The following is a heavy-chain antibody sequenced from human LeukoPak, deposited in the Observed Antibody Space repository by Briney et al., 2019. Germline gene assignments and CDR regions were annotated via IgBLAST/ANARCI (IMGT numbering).Heavy chain of an antibody. CDR3: ARAGPFYSGNCLGF. J-gene: IGHJ4*02. Sequence: ASVKVSCKASGYTFTGYYMNWVRQAPGQGLEWMGWINPNSGDTNSAQKSQGRVTMTRDTSISTAYMELSRLTSDDTAVYYCARAGPFYSGNCLGFWGQGTLVTVSS. CDR1: GYTFTGYY. V-gene: IGHV1-2*02. D-gene: IGHD1-26*01. CDR2: INPNSGDT.